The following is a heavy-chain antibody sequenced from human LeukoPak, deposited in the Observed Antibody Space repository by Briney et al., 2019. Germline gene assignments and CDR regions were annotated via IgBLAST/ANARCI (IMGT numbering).Heavy chain of an antibody. CDR3: ARVPGSSGWNYYFDY. V-gene: IGHV3-48*03. CDR1: GDTFSSHE. D-gene: IGHD6-19*01. CDR2: ISSTGSTV. J-gene: IGHJ4*02. Sequence: GGSLRLSCAASGDTFSSHEMNWVRQAPARGLEWVSYISSTGSTVHYADSVKGRFTISRDNAKNSLFLQMNSLRAEDTAVYYCARVPGSSGWNYYFDYWGQGTLVTVSS.